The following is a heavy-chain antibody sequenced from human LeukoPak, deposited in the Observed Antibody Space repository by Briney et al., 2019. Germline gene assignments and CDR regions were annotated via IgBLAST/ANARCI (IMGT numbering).Heavy chain of an antibody. D-gene: IGHD3-22*01. CDR2: IYYSGST. Sequence: PETLSLTCTVSGGSISSYYWSWIRQPPGKGLEWIGYIYYSGSTNYNHSLKSRVTISVDTSKNQFYLKLSSVTAAGTAVYYCARSQGYYYDSSGYGTEYWGQGTLVTVSS. CDR1: GGSISSYY. J-gene: IGHJ4*02. CDR3: ARSQGYYYDSSGYGTEY. V-gene: IGHV4-59*01.